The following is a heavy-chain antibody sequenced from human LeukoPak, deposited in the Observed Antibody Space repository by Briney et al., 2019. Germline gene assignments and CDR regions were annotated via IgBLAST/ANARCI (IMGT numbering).Heavy chain of an antibody. CDR2: TRDKANSYTT. Sequence: GGSLRLSCAASGFTFSDHYMDWVRQAPGKGLEVVGRTRDKANSYTTEYAAYVTGRFTISRDASKTSLYLQMNSLKTEDTAVYYCARGDGYDRRSFDYWGQGTLVTVSS. CDR1: GFTFSDHY. J-gene: IGHJ4*02. V-gene: IGHV3-72*01. CDR3: ARGDGYDRRSFDY. D-gene: IGHD5-12*01.